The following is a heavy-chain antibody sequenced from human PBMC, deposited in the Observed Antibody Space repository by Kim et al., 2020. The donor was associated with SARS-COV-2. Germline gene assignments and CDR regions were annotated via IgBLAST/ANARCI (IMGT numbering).Heavy chain of an antibody. CDR1: GFTFSSYG. CDR3: ARVGYSSGWFYFDY. Sequence: GGSLRLSCAASGFTFSSYGMHWVRQAPGKGLEWVAVIWYDGSNKYYADSVKGRFTISRDNSKNTLYLQMNSLRAEDTAVYYCARVGYSSGWFYFDYWGQGTLVTVSS. J-gene: IGHJ4*02. CDR2: IWYDGSNK. D-gene: IGHD6-19*01. V-gene: IGHV3-33*01.